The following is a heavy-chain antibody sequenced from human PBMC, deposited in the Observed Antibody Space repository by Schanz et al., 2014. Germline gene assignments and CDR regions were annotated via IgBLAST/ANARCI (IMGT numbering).Heavy chain of an antibody. Sequence: EVQLVESGGGLVKPGGSLRLSCAASGFNFSSYSLNWVRQAPGKGLEWVSSISYGTSYIYYAESVKGRFTISRDNAKNSLYLQMNSLRPEDTAVYYCARGRVLESWGQGTLVTVSS. V-gene: IGHV3-21*01. CDR2: ISYGTSYI. D-gene: IGHD1-1*01. CDR1: GFNFSSYS. J-gene: IGHJ5*02. CDR3: ARGRVLES.